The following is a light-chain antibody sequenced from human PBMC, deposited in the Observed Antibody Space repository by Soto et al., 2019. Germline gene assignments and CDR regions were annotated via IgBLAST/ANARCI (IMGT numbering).Light chain of an antibody. V-gene: IGKV3-15*01. J-gene: IGKJ2*01. CDR1: QSVSSN. CDR2: GAS. CDR3: QQYNKWPPMYT. Sequence: EIVMTQSPATLSVSPGERATLSCRASQSVSSNLAWYQQKPGQAPRLLIYGASTRATGIPARLSGSGSGTEFTLTISSPQSEDFAVYYCQQYNKWPPMYTFGQGTKVDIK.